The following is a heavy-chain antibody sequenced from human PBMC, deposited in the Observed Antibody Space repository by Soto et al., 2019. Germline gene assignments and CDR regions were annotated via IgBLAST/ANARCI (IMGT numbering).Heavy chain of an antibody. CDR3: ATSIAARPYYYHGMDV. J-gene: IGHJ6*02. D-gene: IGHD6-6*01. CDR1: GYSFTSYW. Sequence: PGESLKISCKGSGYSFTSYWIGWVRQMPGKGLEWMGIIYPGDSDTRYSPSFQGQVTISADKSISTAYLQWSSLKASDTAMYYCATSIAARPYYYHGMDVWGQGTTVTVSS. V-gene: IGHV5-51*01. CDR2: IYPGDSDT.